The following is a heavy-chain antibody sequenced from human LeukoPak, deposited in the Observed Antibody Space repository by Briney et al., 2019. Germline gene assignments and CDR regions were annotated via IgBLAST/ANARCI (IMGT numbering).Heavy chain of an antibody. V-gene: IGHV3-48*04. CDR2: ISSSSSTI. D-gene: IGHD3-22*01. J-gene: IGHJ4*02. Sequence: GGSLRLSCAASGFTFSSYSMNWVRQAPGKGLEWVSYISSSSSTIYYAYSVKGRFTISRDNAKNSLYLQMNSPRAEDTAVYYCAAGSSGYYYPRDYWGQGTLVTVSS. CDR3: AAGSSGYYYPRDY. CDR1: GFTFSSYS.